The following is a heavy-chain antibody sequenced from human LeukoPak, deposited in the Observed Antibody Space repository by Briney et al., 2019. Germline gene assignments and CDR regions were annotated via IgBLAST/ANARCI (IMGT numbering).Heavy chain of an antibody. V-gene: IGHV3-23*01. CDR1: GFTFSSYA. CDR3: AKDYYDSSGYSDAFDY. J-gene: IGHJ4*02. Sequence: GGSLRLSCAASGFTFSSYAMSWVRQAPGKGLEWVSAISGSGGSTYYADSVKGRFTISRDNSKNTLYLQMNSLRAEDTAVYYCAKDYYDSSGYSDAFDYWGQGTLVTVSS. D-gene: IGHD3-22*01. CDR2: ISGSGGST.